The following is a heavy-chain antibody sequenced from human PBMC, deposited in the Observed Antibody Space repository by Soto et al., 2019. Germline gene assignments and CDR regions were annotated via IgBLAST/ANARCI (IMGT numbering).Heavy chain of an antibody. CDR3: AKTAYYYDSSGYYFDC. J-gene: IGHJ4*02. V-gene: IGHV3-33*06. Sequence: GGSLRLSCAASGFTFSSYGMHWVRQAPGKGLEWVAVIWYDGRNTYYADSVKGRFTISRDNSKNTLYLQMNSLRAEDTAVYYCAKTAYYYDSSGYYFDCWGQGTLVTFSS. CDR2: IWYDGRNT. D-gene: IGHD3-22*01. CDR1: GFTFSSYG.